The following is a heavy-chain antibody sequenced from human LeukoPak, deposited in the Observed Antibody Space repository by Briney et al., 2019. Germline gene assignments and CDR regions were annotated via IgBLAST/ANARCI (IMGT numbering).Heavy chain of an antibody. CDR2: IYYSGST. J-gene: IGHJ4*02. CDR1: GGSISSYY. D-gene: IGHD6-19*01. V-gene: IGHV4-59*08. CDR3: ARHSVGGWYEFDY. Sequence: SETLSLTRTVSGGSISSYYWSWIRQPPGKGLEWIGYIYYSGSTNYNPSLKSRVTISVDTSKNQFSLKLSSVTAADTAVYYCARHSVGGWYEFDYWGQGTLVTVSS.